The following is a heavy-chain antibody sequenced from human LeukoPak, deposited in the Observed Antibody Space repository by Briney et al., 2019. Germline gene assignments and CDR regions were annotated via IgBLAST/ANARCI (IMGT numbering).Heavy chain of an antibody. Sequence: GGSLRLSCAASGFTVSSNYMSWVRQAPGKGLEWVSVIYSGGSTYYADSVKSRFTISRDNSKNTLYLQMDSLRAEDTALYYCAKDFVRYNIQFDYWGQGALVTVSS. CDR3: AKDFVRYNIQFDY. V-gene: IGHV3-53*01. CDR1: GFTVSSNY. CDR2: IYSGGST. J-gene: IGHJ4*02. D-gene: IGHD1-14*01.